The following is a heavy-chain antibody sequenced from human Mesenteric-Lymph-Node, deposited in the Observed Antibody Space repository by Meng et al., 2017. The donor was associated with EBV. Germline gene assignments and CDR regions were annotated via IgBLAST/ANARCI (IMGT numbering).Heavy chain of an antibody. V-gene: IGHV7-4-1*02. CDR1: GYIFTTSA. Sequence: QVELVQSGSELKKPGASVKVSCKAYGYIFTTSAINWVRQAPGQGLEWMGWINTNTGDPTYAQGFTRRFVFSLDTSVSTAYLQISSLEAEDTAIYYCARDSRIVAPGTRPFDPWGQGTLVTVSS. D-gene: IGHD6-13*01. CDR3: ARDSRIVAPGTRPFDP. CDR2: INTNTGDP. J-gene: IGHJ5*02.